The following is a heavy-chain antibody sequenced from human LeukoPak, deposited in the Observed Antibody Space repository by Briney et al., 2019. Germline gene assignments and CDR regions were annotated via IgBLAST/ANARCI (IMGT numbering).Heavy chain of an antibody. Sequence: GESLKISCKGSGYSFTSYWIGWVRQMPGKGLEWMGIIYPGDSDTRYSPSFQGQVTISADKSISTAYLRWSSLKASDTAMYYCARGVVPAAMGVGYYYYGMDVWGQGTTVTVSS. V-gene: IGHV5-51*01. D-gene: IGHD2-2*01. J-gene: IGHJ6*02. CDR3: ARGVVPAAMGVGYYYYGMDV. CDR2: IYPGDSDT. CDR1: GYSFTSYW.